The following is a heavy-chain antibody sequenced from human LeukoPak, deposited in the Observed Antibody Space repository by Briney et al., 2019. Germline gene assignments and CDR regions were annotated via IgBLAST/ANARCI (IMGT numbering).Heavy chain of an antibody. CDR1: GFTFDDYA. J-gene: IGHJ6*03. CDR2: ISGDGGST. Sequence: GGSLRLSCAASGFTFDDYAMHWVRQAPGKGLEWVSLISGDGGSTYYADPVKGRFTISRDNSKNSLYLQMNSLRTEDTALYYCAKGTYYDFWSGYYYYYYYMGVWGKGTTVTVSS. CDR3: AKGTYYDFWSGYYYYYYYMGV. V-gene: IGHV3-43*02. D-gene: IGHD3-3*01.